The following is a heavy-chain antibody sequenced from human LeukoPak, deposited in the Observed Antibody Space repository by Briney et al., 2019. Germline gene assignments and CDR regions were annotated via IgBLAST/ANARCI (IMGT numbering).Heavy chain of an antibody. J-gene: IGHJ4*02. CDR1: GFSDSISG. CDR2: IQYDGRNK. D-gene: IGHD4-17*01. Sequence: GGSLSLFCAASGFSDSISGILWVRDATGRALDCLAFIQYDGRNKYYADSVKGRFTMSRDNSKNTLTMFLQMDSLRVEDTAVYYCAKGGDYALDYWGQGTLVTVSS. CDR3: AKGGDYALDY. V-gene: IGHV3-30*02.